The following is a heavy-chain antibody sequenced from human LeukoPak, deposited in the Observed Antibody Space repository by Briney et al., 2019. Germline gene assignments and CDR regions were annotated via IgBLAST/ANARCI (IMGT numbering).Heavy chain of an antibody. V-gene: IGHV4-38-2*01. CDR3: ARCYDAYYFDS. J-gene: IGHJ4*02. D-gene: IGHD3-3*01. CDR1: GYTISSDSY. CDR2: IGNGGST. Sequence: SETLCLTCAASGYTISSDSYWGWIRQPPGKRQEWIASIGNGGSTYYNPSLKGRVTISVDTSKNKFSLKLSAVTATDTAVYYCARCYDAYYFDSWGQGALGTASS.